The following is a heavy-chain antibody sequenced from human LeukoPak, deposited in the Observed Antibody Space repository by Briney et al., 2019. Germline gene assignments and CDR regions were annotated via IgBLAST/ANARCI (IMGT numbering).Heavy chain of an antibody. Sequence: PSETLSLTCTVSGYSISSGYYWSWIRQHPGKGLEWIGYIYYSGSTYYNPSLKSRVTISVDTSKNQFSLKLSSVTAADTAVYYCARDTLDYGGSFNYGMDVWGQGTTVTVSS. D-gene: IGHD4-23*01. J-gene: IGHJ6*02. CDR2: IYYSGST. V-gene: IGHV4-31*03. CDR1: GYSISSGYY. CDR3: ARDTLDYGGSFNYGMDV.